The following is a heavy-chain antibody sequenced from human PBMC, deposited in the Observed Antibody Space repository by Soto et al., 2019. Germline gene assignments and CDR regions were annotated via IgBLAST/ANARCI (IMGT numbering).Heavy chain of an antibody. CDR1: GDSVSSNSAA. CDR3: TGITWFRGMDV. CDR2: TYYKSKWNN. D-gene: IGHD3-10*01. V-gene: IGHV6-1*01. Sequence: SQTLSLTCALSGDSVSSNSAAWNWIRQSPSRGLEWLGRTYYKSKWNNDYALSVKSRITXXXEXXXNXLXXXLYSVTPEDTAVYYCTGITWFRGMDVWGQGSPVTGS. J-gene: IGHJ6*02.